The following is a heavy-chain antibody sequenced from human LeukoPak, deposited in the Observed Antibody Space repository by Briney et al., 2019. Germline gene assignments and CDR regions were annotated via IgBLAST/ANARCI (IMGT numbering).Heavy chain of an antibody. CDR3: ARTKIIHSSSLAY. Sequence: EASVKDSCKASGYTFTGYYMHWVRQAPGQGLEWMGWINPNSGGTNYAQKFQGRVTMTRDTSISTAYMELSRLRSDDTAVYYCARTKIIHSSSLAYWGQGTLVTVSS. CDR1: GYTFTGYY. CDR2: INPNSGGT. D-gene: IGHD6-6*01. J-gene: IGHJ4*02. V-gene: IGHV1-2*02.